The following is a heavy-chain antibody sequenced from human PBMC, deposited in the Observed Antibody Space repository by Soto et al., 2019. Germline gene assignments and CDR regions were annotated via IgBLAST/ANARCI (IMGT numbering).Heavy chain of an antibody. Sequence: PGESLKISCKGSGYSFTSYWIGWVRQMPGKGLEWMGIIYPGDSDTRYSPSFQGQVTISADKSISTAYLQWSSLTASDTAMYYCARSESGLYYDFWSGYYSLYYFDYWGQGTLLTVSS. D-gene: IGHD3-3*01. J-gene: IGHJ4*02. V-gene: IGHV5-51*01. CDR2: IYPGDSDT. CDR1: GYSFTSYW. CDR3: ARSESGLYYDFWSGYYSLYYFDY.